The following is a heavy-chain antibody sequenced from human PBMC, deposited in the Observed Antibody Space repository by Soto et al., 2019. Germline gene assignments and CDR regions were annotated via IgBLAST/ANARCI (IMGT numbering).Heavy chain of an antibody. D-gene: IGHD5-18*01. Sequence: QVQLVQSGAEVREPGASVKVSCKASGYNFTNYGVSWVRQAPGQGLEWMGWIGGYKGNTNYAQKLQGRVTLNTDTSTSTAYMELRSLRSDDTAVYYCAPHTLDTGMPSGYWGQGTLVTVSS. J-gene: IGHJ4*02. CDR3: APHTLDTGMPSGY. CDR1: GYNFTNYG. V-gene: IGHV1-18*01. CDR2: IGGYKGNT.